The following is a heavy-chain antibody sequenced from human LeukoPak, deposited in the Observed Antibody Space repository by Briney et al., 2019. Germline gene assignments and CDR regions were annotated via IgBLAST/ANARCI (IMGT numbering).Heavy chain of an antibody. CDR2: IYYSGST. CDR3: ARDKELLLDY. J-gene: IGHJ4*02. CDR1: GGSISSYY. Sequence: SETLSLTCTVSGGSISSYYWSWLRQPPGKGLEWIGYIYYSGSTNYNPSLKSRVTISVDTSKNQFSLKLSSVTAADTAVYYCARDKELLLDYWGQGTLVTVSS. D-gene: IGHD2-15*01. V-gene: IGHV4-59*01.